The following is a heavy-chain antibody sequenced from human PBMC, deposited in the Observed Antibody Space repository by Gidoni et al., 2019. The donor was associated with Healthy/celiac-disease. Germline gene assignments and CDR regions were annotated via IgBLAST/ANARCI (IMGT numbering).Heavy chain of an antibody. J-gene: IGHJ4*02. CDR1: GGSFHGYY. V-gene: IGHV4-34*01. CDR2: INHSGST. D-gene: IGHD2-2*01. CDR3: ARGWDIVVVPAAPFDY. Sequence: QVQLQQWGAGLLKPSETLSLTCAVYGGSFHGYYWSWIRQPPGKGLEWIGEINHSGSTNYNPSLKSRVTISVDTSKNQFSLKLSSVTAADTAVYYCARGWDIVVVPAAPFDYWGQGTLVTVSS.